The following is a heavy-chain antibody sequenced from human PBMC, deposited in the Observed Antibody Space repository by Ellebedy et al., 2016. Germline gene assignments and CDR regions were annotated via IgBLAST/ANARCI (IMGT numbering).Heavy chain of an antibody. Sequence: GSLRLXXAVYGGSFSGYYWSWIRQPPGKGLEWIGEINHSGSTNYNPSLKSRVTISVDTSKNQFSLKLSSVTAADTAVYYCARGQGYSYGYYYYYMDVWGKGTTVTVSS. J-gene: IGHJ6*03. V-gene: IGHV4-34*01. CDR2: INHSGST. CDR1: GGSFSGYY. CDR3: ARGQGYSYGYYYYYMDV. D-gene: IGHD5-18*01.